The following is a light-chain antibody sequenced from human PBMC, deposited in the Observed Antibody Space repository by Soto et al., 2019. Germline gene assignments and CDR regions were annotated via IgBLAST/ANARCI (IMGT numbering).Light chain of an antibody. Sequence: QSVLTQPPSASGTPGQRVTISCSGSDCNIGSNTVNWYQQVPGTAPKLLIYSNSQRPSGVPDRFSGSKSGTSASLAISGLQSEDEADYYCAAWDDSLNGRAVFGGGTKVTVL. CDR3: AAWDDSLNGRAV. CDR1: DCNIGSNT. CDR2: SNS. J-gene: IGLJ3*02. V-gene: IGLV1-44*01.